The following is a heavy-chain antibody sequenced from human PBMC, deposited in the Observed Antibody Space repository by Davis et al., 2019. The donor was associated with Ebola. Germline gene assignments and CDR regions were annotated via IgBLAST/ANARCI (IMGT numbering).Heavy chain of an antibody. CDR1: GYTFTSYY. Sequence: ASVQVSCKASGYTFTSYYMHWVRQAPGQGLEWMGIINPSGGSTSYAQKFQGRVTMTRDTSTSTVYMELSSLRSEDTAVYYCARQRYYYDSSGYYYFDYWGQGTLVTVSS. J-gene: IGHJ4*02. V-gene: IGHV1-46*01. CDR2: INPSGGST. D-gene: IGHD3-22*01. CDR3: ARQRYYYDSSGYYYFDY.